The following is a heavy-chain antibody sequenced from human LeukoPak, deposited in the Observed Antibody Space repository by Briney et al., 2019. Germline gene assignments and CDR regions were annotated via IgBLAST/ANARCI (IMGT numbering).Heavy chain of an antibody. D-gene: IGHD3-10*01. CDR3: ARDGWFGDYNWFDP. CDR2: ISSASNTI. CDR1: GFTFSSYS. Sequence: GGSLRLSCAASGFTFSSYSMNWVRQAPGKGLEWVSYISSASNTIYYADSVKGRFTISRDNAKNSLDLQMNSLRAEDTAMYYCARDGWFGDYNWFDPWGQGTLVTVSS. V-gene: IGHV3-48*01. J-gene: IGHJ5*02.